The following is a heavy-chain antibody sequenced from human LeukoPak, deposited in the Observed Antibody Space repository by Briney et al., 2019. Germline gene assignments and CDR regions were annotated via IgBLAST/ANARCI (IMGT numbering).Heavy chain of an antibody. D-gene: IGHD6-19*01. CDR2: INHSGST. Sequence: TPSETLSLTCAVYGGSFSGYYWSWIRQPPGKGLEWIGEINHSGSTNYNPSLKSRVTISVDTSKNQFSLKLSSVTAADTAVYYCARGLRGYSSGWYVGWFDPWGQGTLVTVSS. V-gene: IGHV4-34*01. J-gene: IGHJ5*02. CDR3: ARGLRGYSSGWYVGWFDP. CDR1: GGSFSGYY.